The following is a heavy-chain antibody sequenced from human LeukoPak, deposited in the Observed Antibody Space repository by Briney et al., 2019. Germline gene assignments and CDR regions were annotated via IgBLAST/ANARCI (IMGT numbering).Heavy chain of an antibody. CDR3: ARDSNYRLFDY. CDR1: GFTFSSYE. CDR2: ISSSGSTI. D-gene: IGHD1-1*01. Sequence: GGSLRLSCAASGFTFSSYEMNWVRQAPGKGLEWVSYISSSGSTIYYADSVKGRSTISRDNAKNSLYLQMNSLRAEDTAVYYCARDSNYRLFDYWGQGTLVTVSS. J-gene: IGHJ4*02. V-gene: IGHV3-48*03.